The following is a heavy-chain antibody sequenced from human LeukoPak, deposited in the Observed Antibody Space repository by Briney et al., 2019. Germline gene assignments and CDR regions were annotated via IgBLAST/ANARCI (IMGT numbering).Heavy chain of an antibody. J-gene: IGHJ3*02. D-gene: IGHD3-10*01. CDR2: IYYSGST. CDR1: RFTFSSYA. Sequence: GSLRLSCAASRFTFSSYAMNWVRQAPGKGLEWIGYIYYSGSTNYNPSLKSRVTISVDTSKNQFSLKLSSVTAADTAVYYCARLGTMVRGVIITAFDIWGQGTMVTISS. V-gene: IGHV4-59*08. CDR3: ARLGTMVRGVIITAFDI.